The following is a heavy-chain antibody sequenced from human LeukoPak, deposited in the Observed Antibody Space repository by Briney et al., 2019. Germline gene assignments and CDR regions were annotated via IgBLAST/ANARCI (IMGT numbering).Heavy chain of an antibody. J-gene: IGHJ1*01. V-gene: IGHV4-59*01. CDR2: IYYSGST. CDR1: GDSISSYY. CDR3: ARDTGPEYLQH. Sequence: SETLSLTCTVSGDSISSYYWSWIRQPPGKGLEWIGYIYYSGSTNYNPSLKSRVTISVDTSKNQFSLKLSSVTAADTAVYYCARDTGPEYLQHWGQGTLVTVSS.